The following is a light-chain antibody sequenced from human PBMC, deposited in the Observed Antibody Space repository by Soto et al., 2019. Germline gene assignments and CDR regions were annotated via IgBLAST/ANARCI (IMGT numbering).Light chain of an antibody. CDR1: SSNIGRNT. CDR3: AAWDDSLNGHVV. CDR2: NNY. Sequence: QSVLTQQPSASCTPGQRVTISCAGSSSNIGRNTGNWYHQLPGAAPKLLIYNNYQRPSGVPDRFSGSKSGTSASLAISGLQSEDEADYYCAAWDDSLNGHVVFGGGTKLTVL. V-gene: IGLV1-44*01. J-gene: IGLJ2*01.